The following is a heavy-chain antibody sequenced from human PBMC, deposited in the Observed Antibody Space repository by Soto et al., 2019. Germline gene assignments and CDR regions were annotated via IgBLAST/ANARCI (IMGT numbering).Heavy chain of an antibody. CDR1: GFAFRDST. V-gene: IGHV3-64D*06. J-gene: IGHJ4*02. CDR2: STYTGDTP. D-gene: IGHD1-26*01. CDR3: VKDYSHGRFPDY. Sequence: GGSLRLSCSASGFAFRDSTIHWVRQAPGRGLEQLGTSTYTGDTPYYADSVKGRFTISRDNSQSTLYLQMSSLRPEDTGVYFCVKDYSHGRFPDYWGQGTLVTVSS.